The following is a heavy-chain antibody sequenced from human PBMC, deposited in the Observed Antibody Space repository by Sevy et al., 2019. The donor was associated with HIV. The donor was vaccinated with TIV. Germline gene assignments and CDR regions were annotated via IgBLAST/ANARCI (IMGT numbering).Heavy chain of an antibody. CDR3: ARDPDWGALDR. V-gene: IGHV3-7*01. CDR1: GFTFSNFW. Sequence: GGSLRLSYEVSGFTFSNFWMTWVRQSPGKGLEWVAYINQDERHINLLDSVRGRFTISRDNAKNSLYLQMDSLRAEDTAIYYCARDPDWGALDRWGQGTLVTVSS. J-gene: IGHJ5*02. CDR2: INQDERHI. D-gene: IGHD7-27*01.